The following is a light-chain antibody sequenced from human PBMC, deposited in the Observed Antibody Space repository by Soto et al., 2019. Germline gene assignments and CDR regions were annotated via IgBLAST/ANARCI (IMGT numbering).Light chain of an antibody. CDR3: QQSYSIPLT. Sequence: DIQMTQSPSSLSASVGDRVTITCRASQSINTYLNWYQQKPGKAPKLLIYAASSLQSGVPSRFSGSASGTDSTLTISSLQPEDFATYYCQQSYSIPLTFGGGTKVEIK. V-gene: IGKV1-39*01. J-gene: IGKJ4*01. CDR2: AAS. CDR1: QSINTY.